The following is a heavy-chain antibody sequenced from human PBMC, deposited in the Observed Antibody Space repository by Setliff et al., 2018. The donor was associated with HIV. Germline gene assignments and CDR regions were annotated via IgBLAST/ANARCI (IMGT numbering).Heavy chain of an antibody. CDR3: TRQLSNALES. Sequence: ASVKVSCKSSGYTFTDYFMHWVRQAPGQGLEWMGWISPDNGNRRILRRFQGRVTMTRDTSINTAYTELSGLTSDDTAVYYCTRQLSNALESWGQGTLVTVSS. J-gene: IGHJ4*02. V-gene: IGHV1-2*02. CDR2: ISPDNGNR. D-gene: IGHD2-8*01. CDR1: GYTFTDYF.